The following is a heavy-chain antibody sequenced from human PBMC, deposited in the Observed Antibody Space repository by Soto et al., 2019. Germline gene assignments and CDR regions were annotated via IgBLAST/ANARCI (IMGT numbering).Heavy chain of an antibody. D-gene: IGHD6-13*01. CDR3: TRDASRDSSARGWFDP. J-gene: IGHJ5*02. CDR2: ISSNSAYI. CDR1: GFTFRSFT. V-gene: IGHV3-21*01. Sequence: GESLKISCAASGFTFRSFTMNWVRQAPGKGLEWVSTISSNSAYIYYTDALRDRFTISRDNAKNSLHLQMNSLRAEDTAVYYCTRDASRDSSARGWFDPWGPGTLVTVSS.